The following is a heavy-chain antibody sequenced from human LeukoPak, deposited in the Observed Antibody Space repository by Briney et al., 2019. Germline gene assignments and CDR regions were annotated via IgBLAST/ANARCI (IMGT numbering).Heavy chain of an antibody. CDR1: GFTFSTYW. CDR3: ARDQTPHYYASSGYYRNDAFDI. D-gene: IGHD3-22*01. J-gene: IGHJ3*02. V-gene: IGHV3-7*01. CDR2: LKQDGSEK. Sequence: PGGSLRLSCAASGFTFSTYWMTWVRRAPGKGLEWVANLKQDGSEKYYVDSVKGRFTISRDNANNSLYLQMNSLRDEDTAVYYCARDQTPHYYASSGYYRNDAFDIWGQGTMVTVSS.